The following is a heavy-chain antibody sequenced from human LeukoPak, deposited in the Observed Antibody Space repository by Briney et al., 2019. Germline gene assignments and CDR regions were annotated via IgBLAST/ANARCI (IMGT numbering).Heavy chain of an antibody. D-gene: IGHD6-13*01. CDR1: GFTFSNFW. J-gene: IGHJ4*02. CDR3: ARGSDIAAAVKIYGSEF. CDR2: INGDGSST. Sequence: GGSLRLSCEASGFTFSNFWMHWVCQVPGKGLLWVSRINGDGSSTTYADPVKGRFTISRDNAKNTLYLQMNSLRVEDTAVYYCARGSDIAAAVKIYGSEFWGQGTLVTVSS. V-gene: IGHV3-74*01.